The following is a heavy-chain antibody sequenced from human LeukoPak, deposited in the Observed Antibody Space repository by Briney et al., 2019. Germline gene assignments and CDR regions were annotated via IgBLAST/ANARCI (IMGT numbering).Heavy chain of an antibody. D-gene: IGHD3-22*01. J-gene: IGHJ4*02. Sequence: ASVKVSCKASGYTFTGYYMHWVRQAPGQGLEWMGWINPNSGGTNYAQKFQGRVTMTRDTSISTAYMELSRLRSDDTAVYYCAREEDSSGYPFDYWGQGTLVTVSS. V-gene: IGHV1-2*02. CDR3: AREEDSSGYPFDY. CDR2: INPNSGGT. CDR1: GYTFTGYY.